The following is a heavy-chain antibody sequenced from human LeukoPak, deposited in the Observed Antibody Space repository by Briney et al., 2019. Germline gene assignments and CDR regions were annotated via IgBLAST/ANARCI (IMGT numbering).Heavy chain of an antibody. CDR2: INHSGST. V-gene: IGHV4-34*01. D-gene: IGHD6-13*01. Sequence: DPSETLSLTSAVYGGSFSGYYWSWIRQPPGKGLEWIGEINHSGSTNYNPSLKSRVTISVDTSKNHFSLKLSSVTAADTAVYYCARGWYSSYFDYWGQGTLVTVSS. CDR3: ARGWYSSYFDY. J-gene: IGHJ4*02. CDR1: GGSFSGYY.